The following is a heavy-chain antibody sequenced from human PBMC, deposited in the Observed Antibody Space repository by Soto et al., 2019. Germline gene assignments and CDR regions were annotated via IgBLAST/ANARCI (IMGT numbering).Heavy chain of an antibody. Sequence: QVQLQESGPGLVKPSQTLSLTCTVSGGSISSGGYYWSWIRQHPGKGLEWIGYIYYSGSTYYNPSLNSRVTISVDTSKNQFSLKLSSVTAADTAVYYCAREDYSSGCSCYSYWFDPWGQGTLVTVSS. CDR3: AREDYSSGCSCYSYWFDP. V-gene: IGHV4-31*03. CDR2: IYYSGST. D-gene: IGHD2-15*01. CDR1: GGSISSGGYY. J-gene: IGHJ5*02.